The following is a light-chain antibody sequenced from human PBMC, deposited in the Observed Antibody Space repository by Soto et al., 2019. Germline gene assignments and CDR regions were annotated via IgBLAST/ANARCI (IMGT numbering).Light chain of an antibody. CDR1: QSISSY. Sequence: DIQMTQSPSSLSASVGDRVTITCRASQSISSYLYWYQQKPGKAPKLLIYAASSLQSGVPSRFSGSGSGTEFTLTISSLQPEDFATYYCQQSYSTPRTFGGGTKVEIK. J-gene: IGKJ4*01. CDR3: QQSYSTPRT. V-gene: IGKV1-39*01. CDR2: AAS.